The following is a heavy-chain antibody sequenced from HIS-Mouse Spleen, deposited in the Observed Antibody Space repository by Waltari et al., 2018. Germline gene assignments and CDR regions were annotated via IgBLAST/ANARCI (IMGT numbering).Heavy chain of an antibody. J-gene: IGHJ4*02. V-gene: IGHV4-39*07. CDR1: GGSISSSSYY. D-gene: IGHD3-22*01. Sequence: QLQLQESGPGLVKPSATLSLTCPVSGGSISSSSYYWGWIRQPPGKGREWIGSIYYSGSTYYNPSLKSRVTISVDTSKNQFSLKLSSVTAADTAVYYCARVEGVLSYYDSSGYYYFDYWGQGTLVTVSS. CDR3: ARVEGVLSYYDSSGYYYFDY. CDR2: IYYSGST.